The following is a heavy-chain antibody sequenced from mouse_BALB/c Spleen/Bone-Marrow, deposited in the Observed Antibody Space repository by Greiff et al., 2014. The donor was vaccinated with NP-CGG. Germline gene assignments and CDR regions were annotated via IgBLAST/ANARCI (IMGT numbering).Heavy chain of an antibody. CDR3: ARSGERYGAMDY. V-gene: IGHV5-4*02. Sequence: VPLKGSGGGLVKPGGSLKLSCAASGFTFSDYYMYWVRPTPEKRLGGVATISDGGGYTYYPDSVWGRFTISRDNAKNNLYLQMSSLKSEDTAMYYCARSGERYGAMDYWGQGTSVTVFS. J-gene: IGHJ4*01. D-gene: IGHD2-10*02. CDR1: GFTFSDYY. CDR2: ISDGGGYT.